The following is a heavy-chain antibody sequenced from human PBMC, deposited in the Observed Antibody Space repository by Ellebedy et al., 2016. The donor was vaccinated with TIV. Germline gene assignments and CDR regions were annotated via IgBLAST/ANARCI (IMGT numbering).Heavy chain of an antibody. V-gene: IGHV3-7*03. D-gene: IGHD1-1*01. Sequence: GGSLRLXXAASGFSFSSFWMSWVRQVPGKGLEWVANINQEGNEKHYVDSVKGRFTVSRDNSKNTLYLQMNSLRAEDTAVYYCGRGSTGNYYAMDVWGQGTTVTVSS. CDR1: GFSFSSFW. CDR3: GRGSTGNYYAMDV. CDR2: INQEGNEK. J-gene: IGHJ6*02.